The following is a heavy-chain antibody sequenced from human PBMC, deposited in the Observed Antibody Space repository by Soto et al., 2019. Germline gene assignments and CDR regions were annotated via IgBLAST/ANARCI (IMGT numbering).Heavy chain of an antibody. CDR2: IIPIFGTA. D-gene: IGHD3-22*01. V-gene: IGHV1-69*13. Sequence: GASVKGSFKASGGTFSSYAISWLRQAPGQGLEWMGGIIPIFGTANYAQKFQGRVTITADESTSTAYMELSSLRSEDTAVYYCASPAGYYYDSSGYYNDAFDIWGQGTMVTVSS. CDR3: ASPAGYYYDSSGYYNDAFDI. J-gene: IGHJ3*02. CDR1: GGTFSSYA.